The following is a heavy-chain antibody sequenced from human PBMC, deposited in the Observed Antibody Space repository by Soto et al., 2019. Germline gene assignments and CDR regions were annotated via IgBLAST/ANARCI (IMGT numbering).Heavy chain of an antibody. J-gene: IGHJ6*02. D-gene: IGHD3-16*02. CDR2: INHSGST. CDR1: GGSFSGYY. V-gene: IGHV4-34*01. Sequence: PSETLSLTCAVYGGSFSGYYWSWIRQPPGKGLEWIGEINHSGSTNYNPSLKSRVTISVDTSKNQFSLKLSSVTAADTAVYYCARGYDYVWGSYRPLYYYYGMGVWGQGTTVTVSS. CDR3: ARGYDYVWGSYRPLYYYYGMGV.